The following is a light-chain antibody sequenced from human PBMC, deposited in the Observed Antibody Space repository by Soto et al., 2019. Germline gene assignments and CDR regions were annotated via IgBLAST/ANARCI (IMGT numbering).Light chain of an antibody. V-gene: IGKV3D-20*01. J-gene: IGKJ4*01. CDR3: QQYSTSPT. CDR2: DAS. Sequence: PGERATLSCGASRTVSSSYLAWYQQKPGLAPRLLIYDASSRATGIPDRFSGSGSGTDFTLTISRLEPEDFAVYYCQQYSTSPTFGGGTKVEIK. CDR1: RTVSSSY.